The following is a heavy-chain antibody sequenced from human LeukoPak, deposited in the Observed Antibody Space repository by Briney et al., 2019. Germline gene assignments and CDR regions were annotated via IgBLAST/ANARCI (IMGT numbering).Heavy chain of an antibody. CDR2: INPNSGGT. Sequence: ASVKVSCKASGYSFTDYYIHWVRQAPGQGLEWMGWINPNSGGTNFAQKFQGRVTTTRDTSISTAYMELRRLRSDDTAVYYCATDTMVRGGTPKDYFDYWGQGTLVTVSS. CDR3: ATDTMVRGGTPKDYFDY. CDR1: GYSFTDYY. J-gene: IGHJ4*02. D-gene: IGHD3-10*01. V-gene: IGHV1-2*02.